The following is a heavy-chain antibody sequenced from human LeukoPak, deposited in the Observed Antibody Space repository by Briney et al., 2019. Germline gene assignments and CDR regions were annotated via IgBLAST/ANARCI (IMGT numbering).Heavy chain of an antibody. CDR3: VRDLNLSLGSGAYYHAFDI. CDR1: GFRFSVYW. V-gene: IGHV3-7*01. CDR2: IKGDGRQK. Sequence: GGSLRLSCGPSGFRFSVYWMTWVRQVAGEGREWVAYIKGDGRQKHYVDSTEGRFTLSRDNANNSLFLQMNSLRVEDAAIYYCVRDLNLSLGSGAYYHAFDIWGQGTMVTVSS. J-gene: IGHJ3*02. D-gene: IGHD4/OR15-4a*01.